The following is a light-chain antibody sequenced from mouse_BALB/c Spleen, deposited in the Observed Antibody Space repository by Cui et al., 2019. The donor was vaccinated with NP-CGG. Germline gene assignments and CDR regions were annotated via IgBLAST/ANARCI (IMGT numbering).Light chain of an antibody. CDR2: GTN. J-gene: IGLJ1*01. CDR1: TGAVTTSNY. Sequence: QAVVTQESALTTSPGETVTLTCRSSTGAVTTSNYANWVQEKPDHLFTGLIGGTNNRAPGVPARLSGSLIGEKAALTITGAQTEDEAIYFCALWYSNHWVFGGGTKLTVL. CDR3: ALWYSNHWV. V-gene: IGLV1*01.